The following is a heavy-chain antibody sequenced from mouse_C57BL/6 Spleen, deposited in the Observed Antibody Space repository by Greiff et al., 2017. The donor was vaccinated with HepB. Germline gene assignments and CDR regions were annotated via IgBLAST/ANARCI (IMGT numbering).Heavy chain of an antibody. J-gene: IGHJ4*01. V-gene: IGHV5-4*01. D-gene: IGHD3-3*01. CDR1: GFTFSSYA. CDR3: ARRGWGYAMDY. CDR2: ISDGGSYT. Sequence: EVQGVESGGGLVKPGGSLKLSCAASGFTFSSYAMSWVRQTPEKRLEWVATISDGGSYTYYPDNVKGRFTISRDNAKNNLYLQMSHLKSEDTAMYYCARRGWGYAMDYWGQGTSVTVSS.